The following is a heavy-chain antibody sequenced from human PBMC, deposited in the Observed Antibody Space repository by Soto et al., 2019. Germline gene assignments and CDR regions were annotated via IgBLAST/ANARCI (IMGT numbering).Heavy chain of an antibody. D-gene: IGHD2-21*02. V-gene: IGHV4-31*03. CDR1: GGSISSGGYY. Sequence: PSETLSLTCTVSGGSISSGGYYWSWIRQHPGKGLEWIGYIYYSGSTYYNPSLKSRVTISVDTSKNQFSPKLSSVTAADTAVYYCARGTEPVAFDIWGQGTMVTVSS. J-gene: IGHJ3*02. CDR2: IYYSGST. CDR3: ARGTEPVAFDI.